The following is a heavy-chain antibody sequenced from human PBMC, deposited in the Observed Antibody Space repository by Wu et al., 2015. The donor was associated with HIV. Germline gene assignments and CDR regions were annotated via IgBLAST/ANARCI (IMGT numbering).Heavy chain of an antibody. J-gene: IGHJ4*02. CDR3: ARGRSYYGSGSYSDN. CDR2: MNPNSGNR. CDR1: GYSFTTYD. D-gene: IGHD3-10*01. Sequence: QVQLVQSGAEVKKPGASVKVSCKASGYSFTTYDINWVRQATGQGLEWMGWMNPNSGNRVYAQKFVGRVTFTTNTSIGTAYMEVTNLRSEDTAVYYCARGRSYYGSGSYSDNWGQGNPLSPSP. V-gene: IGHV1-8*03.